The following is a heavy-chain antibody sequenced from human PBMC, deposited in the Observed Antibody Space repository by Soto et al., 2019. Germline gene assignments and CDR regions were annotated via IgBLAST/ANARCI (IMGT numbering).Heavy chain of an antibody. CDR2: ISGSGGST. CDR1: GFTFSSYA. CDR3: AKDLGYSYGPYYYYYMDV. V-gene: IGHV3-23*01. Sequence: GGSLRLSCAASGFTFSSYAMSWVRQAPGKGLEWVSAISGSGGSTYYADSVKGRFTISRDNSKNTLYLQMNSLRAEDTAVYYCAKDLGYSYGPYYYYYMDVCGKGTTVTVSS. J-gene: IGHJ6*03. D-gene: IGHD5-18*01.